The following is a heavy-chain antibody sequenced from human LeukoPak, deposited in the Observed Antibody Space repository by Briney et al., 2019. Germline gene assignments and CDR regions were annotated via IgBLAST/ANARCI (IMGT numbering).Heavy chain of an antibody. CDR2: ISGSGGST. CDR1: GFTFSSYA. V-gene: IGHV3-23*01. Sequence: GGSLRLSCAASGFTFSSYAMSWVRQAPGKGLEWVSAISGSGGSTYYADSVKGRFTISRDNSKNTLYLQMNSLRAEDTAVYYCAKGEAARPSPPYNWFDPWGQGTMVTVSS. J-gene: IGHJ5*02. CDR3: AKGEAARPSPPYNWFDP. D-gene: IGHD6-6*01.